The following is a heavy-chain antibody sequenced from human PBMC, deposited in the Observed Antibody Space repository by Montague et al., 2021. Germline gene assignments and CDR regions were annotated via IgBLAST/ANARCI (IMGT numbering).Heavy chain of an antibody. V-gene: IGHV4-59*01. D-gene: IGHD6-6*01. CDR2: ISDIGNT. Sequence: SETLSLTCSVSGGSISSYYWSWIRQPPGKGLEWIGYISDIGNTIYNPSLKSRVTISVDTSKNQFSLNLRSVTAADTAVYYCARALAARWWFDPWGQGTLVTVPP. CDR1: GGSISSYY. J-gene: IGHJ5*02. CDR3: ARALAARWWFDP.